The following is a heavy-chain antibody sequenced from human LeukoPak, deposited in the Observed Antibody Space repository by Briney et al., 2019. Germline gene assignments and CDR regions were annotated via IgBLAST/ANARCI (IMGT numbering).Heavy chain of an antibody. CDR3: ARGRDIVVVTAAIVSDY. J-gene: IGHJ4*02. V-gene: IGHV4-39*07. CDR2: IYYSGST. D-gene: IGHD2-2*01. Sequence: SETLSLTCTVSGGSISSSSYYWGWIRQPPGKGLEWIGSIYYSGSTYYNPALKSRVTISVDTSKNQFSLKLSSVTAADTAVYYCARGRDIVVVTAAIVSDYWGQGTLVTVSS. CDR1: GGSISSSSYY.